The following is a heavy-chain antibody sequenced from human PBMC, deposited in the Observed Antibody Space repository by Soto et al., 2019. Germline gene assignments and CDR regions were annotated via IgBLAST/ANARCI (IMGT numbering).Heavy chain of an antibody. CDR2: IYSGGST. J-gene: IGHJ3*02. CDR1: GFAVSSNY. V-gene: IGHV3-66*01. D-gene: IGHD6-19*01. CDR3: ASTYSSGLDAFDI. Sequence: PGGSLRLSCAASGFAVSSNYMSWVRQAPGKGLEWVSVIYSGGSTYYADSVKGRFTISRDNSKNTLYLQMNSLRAEDTAVYYCASTYSSGLDAFDIWGQGTMVTVSS.